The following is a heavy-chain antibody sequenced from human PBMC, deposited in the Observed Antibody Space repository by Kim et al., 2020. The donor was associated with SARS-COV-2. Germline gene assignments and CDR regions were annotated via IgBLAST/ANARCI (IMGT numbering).Heavy chain of an antibody. J-gene: IGHJ5*02. CDR2: IYYSGST. D-gene: IGHD3-22*01. CDR1: GGSISSYY. V-gene: IGHV4-59*01. CDR3: ARSSGYYDSSGYYLISDFDP. Sequence: SETLSLTCTVSGGSISSYYWSWIRQPPGKGLEWIGYIYYSGSTNYNPSLKSRVTISVYTSKNQFSRKLSSVTAADTAVYYCARSSGYYDSSGYYLISDFDPWGQGNLVTVSS.